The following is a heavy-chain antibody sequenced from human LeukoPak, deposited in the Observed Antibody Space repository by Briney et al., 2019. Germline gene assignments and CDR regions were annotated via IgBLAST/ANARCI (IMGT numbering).Heavy chain of an antibody. CDR2: IKQDGSEK. V-gene: IGHV3-7*01. CDR1: GFSLSSYA. Sequence: GGSLRLSCTVSGFSLSSYAMSWVRRAPGKGLEWVANIKQDGSEKYYVDSVKGRFTISRDNAKNSLYLQVNSLRAEDTAVYYCARSGAVAGAFDIWGQGTMVTVSS. CDR3: ARSGAVAGAFDI. D-gene: IGHD6-19*01. J-gene: IGHJ3*02.